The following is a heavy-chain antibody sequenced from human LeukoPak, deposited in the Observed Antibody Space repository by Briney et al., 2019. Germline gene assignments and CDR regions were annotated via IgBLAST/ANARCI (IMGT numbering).Heavy chain of an antibody. CDR3: VREEGIATSGALEY. CDR1: GGSISSYY. CDR2: IYTSGST. J-gene: IGHJ4*02. V-gene: IGHV4-4*07. D-gene: IGHD6-13*01. Sequence: SETLSLTCTVSGGSISSYYWSWIRQPAGKGLEWIGRIYTSGSTNYNPSLKSRVTMSVDTSKNQFSLKLSSVTAADTAVYYCVREEGIATSGALEYWGQGILVTVSS.